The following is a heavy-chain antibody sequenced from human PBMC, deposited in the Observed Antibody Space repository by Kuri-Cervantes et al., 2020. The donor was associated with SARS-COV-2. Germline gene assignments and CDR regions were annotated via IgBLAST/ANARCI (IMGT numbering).Heavy chain of an antibody. Sequence: GGSLRLSCAASGFTFSSYAMTWVRQAPGKGLEWVSSLSVSGGNTYYADSVKGRFTISRDNSRNTLYLQMNSLSAEDTAVYYCAKDLAVAGSEDDSWGQGTLVTVS. V-gene: IGHV3-23*01. CDR2: LSVSGGNT. D-gene: IGHD6-19*01. J-gene: IGHJ4*02. CDR1: GFTFSSYA. CDR3: AKDLAVAGSEDDS.